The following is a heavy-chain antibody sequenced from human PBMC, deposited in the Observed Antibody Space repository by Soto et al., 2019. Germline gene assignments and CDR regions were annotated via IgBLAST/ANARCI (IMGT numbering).Heavy chain of an antibody. D-gene: IGHD2-2*01. CDR1: GGTFSSYA. V-gene: IGHV1-69*13. Sequence: SVKVSSKASGGTFSSYAISWLRQAPGQGLEWMGGIIPIFATANYAQKFQGRVMITVDESTSTAYMELSSLRSEDTAVYYCARSVSFRYQLLKRGMDGWGQGTTVTVSS. CDR3: ARSVSFRYQLLKRGMDG. J-gene: IGHJ6*02. CDR2: IIPIFATA.